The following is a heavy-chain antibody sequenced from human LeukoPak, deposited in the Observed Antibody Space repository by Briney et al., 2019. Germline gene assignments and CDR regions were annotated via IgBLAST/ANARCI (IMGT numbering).Heavy chain of an antibody. J-gene: IGHJ4*02. CDR2: ISYDGSNK. CDR3: ARGRGTARAPPQGY. CDR1: GFTFSSYA. V-gene: IGHV3-30-3*01. Sequence: GGSLRLSCAASGFTFSSYAMHWVRQAPGKGLEWVAVISYDGSNKYYADSVKGRFTISRDNSKNTLYLQMNSLRAEDTAVYYCARGRGTARAPPQGYWGQGTLVTVSS. D-gene: IGHD5-18*01.